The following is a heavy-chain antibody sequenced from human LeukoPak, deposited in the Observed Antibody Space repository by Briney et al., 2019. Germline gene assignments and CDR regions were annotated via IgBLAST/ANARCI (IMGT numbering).Heavy chain of an antibody. V-gene: IGHV3-30*02. D-gene: IGHD4-17*01. Sequence: PGGSLRLSWAAAGFTFSSYGMHWVRQAPGKGLEWVAFIRYDGSNKYYADSVKGRFSISKDNSKNTLYLQMTSLRAEDTAVYYCAKDSPSSTGLDAFDIWGQGTMVTVSS. CDR3: AKDSPSSTGLDAFDI. CDR2: IRYDGSNK. J-gene: IGHJ3*02. CDR1: GFTFSSYG.